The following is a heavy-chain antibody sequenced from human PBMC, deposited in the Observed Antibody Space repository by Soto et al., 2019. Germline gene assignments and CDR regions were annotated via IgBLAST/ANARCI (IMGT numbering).Heavy chain of an antibody. CDR2: IYHSGST. J-gene: IGHJ6*02. CDR3: ARVGGSYLVYYYYYRMDV. CDR1: GGSISSSNW. Sequence: PSETLSLTCAVSGGSISSSNWWSWVRQPPGKGLEWIGEIYHSGSTNYNPSLKSRVTISVDKSKNQFSLKLSSVTAADTAVYYCARVGGSYLVYYYYYRMDVWGQGTTVTVSS. V-gene: IGHV4-4*02. D-gene: IGHD1-26*01.